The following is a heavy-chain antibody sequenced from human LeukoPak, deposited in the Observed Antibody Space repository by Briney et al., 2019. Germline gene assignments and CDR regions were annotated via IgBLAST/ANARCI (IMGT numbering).Heavy chain of an antibody. V-gene: IGHV1-2*02. CDR3: ARDGYSSSN. CDR1: GYSFTDHY. D-gene: IGHD6-6*01. J-gene: IGHJ4*02. CDR2: INPNSGDT. Sequence: ASVKVSCKASGYSFTDHYLHWVRQAPGQGLEWMGWINPNSGDTNYAQKFQGRVTMTRDTSIKTAYMELTTMTSDDTAVYYCARDGYSSSNWGQGTLVTVSS.